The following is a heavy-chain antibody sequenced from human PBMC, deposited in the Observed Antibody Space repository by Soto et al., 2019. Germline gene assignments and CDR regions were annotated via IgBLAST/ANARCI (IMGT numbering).Heavy chain of an antibody. D-gene: IGHD6-6*01. CDR2: INAHSGGT. J-gene: IGHJ5*02. CDR1: GFSFTGYY. Sequence: ASVKVSCKASGFSFTGYYIHWLRQAPGQGLEWMGWINAHSGGTEYAQKFQGRVTSTRDTSIATAYLTLTSLTSDDTALYYCAKDLTRQLAYWLDPWGQGTQVTVSS. V-gene: IGHV1-2*02. CDR3: AKDLTRQLAYWLDP.